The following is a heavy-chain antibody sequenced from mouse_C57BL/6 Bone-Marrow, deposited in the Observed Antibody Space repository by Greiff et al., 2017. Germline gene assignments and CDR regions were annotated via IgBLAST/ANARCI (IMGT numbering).Heavy chain of an antibody. CDR3: ARWGSSHYFDY. Sequence: VQLQQPGAELVRPGTSVKLSCKASGYTFTSYWMHWVKQRPGQGLEWIGVIDPSDSYTNYNQKFKGKATLTVDTSSSTAYMQLSSLTSEDSAVYYCARWGSSHYFDYWGQGTTLTVSS. D-gene: IGHD1-1*01. CDR1: GYTFTSYW. J-gene: IGHJ2*01. CDR2: IDPSDSYT. V-gene: IGHV1-59*01.